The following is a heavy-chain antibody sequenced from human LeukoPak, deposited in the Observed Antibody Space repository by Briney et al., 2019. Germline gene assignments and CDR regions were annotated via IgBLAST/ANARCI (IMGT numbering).Heavy chain of an antibody. J-gene: IGHJ4*02. V-gene: IGHV1-18*01. CDR3: AREFGHCSGDNCFYFFDS. Sequence: ASEKVSCKASGYTLTNYNISWVRQAPGQGLEWMGWINTHKGHTNFLQKFQGRVTVTTDISTNTAYMELRRLRSDDTAVYYCAREFGHCSGDNCFYFFDSWGQGSLVIVSS. CDR2: INTHKGHT. D-gene: IGHD2-15*01. CDR1: GYTLTNYN.